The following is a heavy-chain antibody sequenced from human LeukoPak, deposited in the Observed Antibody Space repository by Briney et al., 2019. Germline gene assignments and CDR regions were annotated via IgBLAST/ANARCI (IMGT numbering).Heavy chain of an antibody. CDR2: IYYSGST. CDR1: GGSISSSSYY. D-gene: IGHD6-13*01. V-gene: IGHV4-39*07. Sequence: PSETLSLTCTVSGGSISSSSYYWGWIRQPPGKGLEWIGSIYYSGSTYYNPSLKSRVTISVDTSKNQFSLKLSSVTAADTAVYYCARAWYSSSYHGDKDNWFDPWGQGTLVTVSS. CDR3: ARAWYSSSYHGDKDNWFDP. J-gene: IGHJ5*02.